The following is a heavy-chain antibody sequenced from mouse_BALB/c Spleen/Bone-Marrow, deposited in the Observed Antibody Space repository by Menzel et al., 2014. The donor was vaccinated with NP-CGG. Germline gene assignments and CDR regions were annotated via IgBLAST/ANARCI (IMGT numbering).Heavy chain of an antibody. J-gene: IGHJ2*01. CDR1: GFSITSGYS. CDR3: ARVYGNYDY. Sequence: DVQLQESGPDLVKPSQSLSLPCTVTGFSITSGYSWHWIRQFPGNKLEWMGFIHYSGSTNYNPPLKSRFSITRDTSKNQFFLQLNSVTTEDTATYYCARVYGNYDYWGQGTTLTVSS. D-gene: IGHD2-10*02. CDR2: IHYSGST. V-gene: IGHV3-1*02.